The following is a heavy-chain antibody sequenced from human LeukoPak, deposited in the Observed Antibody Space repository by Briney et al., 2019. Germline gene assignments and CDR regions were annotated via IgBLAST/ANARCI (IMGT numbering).Heavy chain of an antibody. CDR3: ASSITIFGVVIYY. V-gene: IGHV4-39*07. Sequence: SETLSLTCTVSGGSISSSSYYWGWIRQPPGKGLEWIGSIYYSGSTYYNPSLKSRVTISVDTSKNQFSLKLSSVTAADTAVYYCASSITIFGVVIYYWGQGTLVTVSS. D-gene: IGHD3-3*01. CDR1: GGSISSSSYY. J-gene: IGHJ4*02. CDR2: IYYSGST.